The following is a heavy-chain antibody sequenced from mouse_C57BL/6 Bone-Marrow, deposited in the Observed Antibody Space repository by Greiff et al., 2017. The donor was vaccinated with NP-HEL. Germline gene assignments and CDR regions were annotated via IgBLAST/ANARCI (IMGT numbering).Heavy chain of an antibody. Sequence: QVQLQQSGAELVRPGTSVKMSCKASGYTFTNYWIGWVKQRPGHGLEWIGDIYPGGGYTNYNEKFKGKATLTADKSSSTAYMQFSSLTSEDSAIYSCASGYYGSPFDYWGQGTTLTVSS. CDR2: IYPGGGYT. D-gene: IGHD1-1*01. CDR3: ASGYYGSPFDY. V-gene: IGHV1-63*01. J-gene: IGHJ2*01. CDR1: GYTFTNYW.